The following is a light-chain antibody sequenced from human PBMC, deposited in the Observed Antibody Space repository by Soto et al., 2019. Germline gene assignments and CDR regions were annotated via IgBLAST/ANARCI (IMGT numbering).Light chain of an antibody. Sequence: DIQMTQSPSALSASVGDRVTITCRASQSISSWLAWYQQKPGKAPKLLIYRASTLESGVPSRFGGAESGTEFTLTISSLKPDDFATSYRQQYSGIWTFGKGTKVDIK. V-gene: IGKV1-5*03. CDR3: QQYSGIWT. CDR1: QSISSW. CDR2: RAS. J-gene: IGKJ1*01.